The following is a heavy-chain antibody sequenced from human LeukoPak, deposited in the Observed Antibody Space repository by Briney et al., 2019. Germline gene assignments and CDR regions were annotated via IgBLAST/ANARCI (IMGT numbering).Heavy chain of an antibody. CDR3: ARLGYCRGGSCYSSQFYYYYYMDV. CDR1: GGSFSGYY. V-gene: IGHV4-34*01. CDR2: INHSGST. Sequence: SETLSLTCAVYGGSFSGYYWSWIRQPPGKGLEWIGEINHSGSTNYNPSLKSRVTISVDTSKNQFSLKLSSVTAADTAVYYCARLGYCRGGSCYSSQFYYYYYMDVWGKGTTVTVSS. J-gene: IGHJ6*03. D-gene: IGHD2-15*01.